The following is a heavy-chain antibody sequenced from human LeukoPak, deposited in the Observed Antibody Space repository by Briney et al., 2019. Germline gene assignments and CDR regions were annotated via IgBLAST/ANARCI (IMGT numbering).Heavy chain of an antibody. J-gene: IGHJ6*03. Sequence: SETLSLTCSVSGDSLTNYYWSWIRQPPGKGLDWIGYIYNSGSTKYNPSLKSRVTMSVDTSKNQFSLKLSSVTAADTAVYYCARDSYSSSRYYYYMDVWGKGTTVTVSS. CDR1: GDSLTNYY. V-gene: IGHV4-59*12. CDR3: ARDSYSSSRYYYYMDV. CDR2: IYNSGST. D-gene: IGHD6-13*01.